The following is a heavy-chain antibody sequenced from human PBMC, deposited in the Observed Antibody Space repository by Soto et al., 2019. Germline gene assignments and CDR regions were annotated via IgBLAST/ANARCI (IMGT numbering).Heavy chain of an antibody. Sequence: QVQLQESGPRLVKPSETLLLTCSVSGDSLNDNYWTWIRQAPGTAPELVGYIYYKGDTRYNPSLESRVTISLDTLKNLFSLQLRSVTCADTAVYFCARGSLVYDSWGQGILVTVSS. J-gene: IGHJ4*02. D-gene: IGHD3-16*01. CDR3: ARGSLVYDS. V-gene: IGHV4-59*01. CDR1: GDSLNDNY. CDR2: IYYKGDT.